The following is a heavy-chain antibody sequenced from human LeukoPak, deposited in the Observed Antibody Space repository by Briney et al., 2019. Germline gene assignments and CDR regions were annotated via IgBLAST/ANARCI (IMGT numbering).Heavy chain of an antibody. Sequence: SETLSLTCAVYGGSFIGHYWTWIRQPPGKGLEWIGEINHGGSTNYNPSLKSRVTISVDTSKNQFSLKLSSVTAADTAVYYCAEYGGNSVFDYWGQGTLVTVSS. V-gene: IGHV4-34*01. CDR3: AEYGGNSVFDY. CDR1: GGSFIGHY. CDR2: INHGGST. J-gene: IGHJ4*02. D-gene: IGHD4-23*01.